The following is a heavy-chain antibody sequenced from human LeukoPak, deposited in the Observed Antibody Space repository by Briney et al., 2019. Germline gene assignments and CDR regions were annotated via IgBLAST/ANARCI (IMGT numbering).Heavy chain of an antibody. CDR3: ATDTPYSSSWYP. CDR1: GYTLTELS. D-gene: IGHD6-13*01. V-gene: IGHV1-24*01. Sequence: ASVKVSCKVSGYTLTELSMHWERQAPGKGLEWMGGFDPEDGETIYAQKFQGRVTMTEDTSTDTAYMELSSLRSEDTAVYYCATDTPYSSSWYPWGQGTLVTVSS. CDR2: FDPEDGET. J-gene: IGHJ5*02.